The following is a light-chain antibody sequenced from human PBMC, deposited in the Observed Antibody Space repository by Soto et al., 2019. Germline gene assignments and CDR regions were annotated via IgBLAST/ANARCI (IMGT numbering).Light chain of an antibody. Sequence: IVLTQSPATLSLSPGERATLSCRASQSVSSYLAWYQQKPGQAPRLLIYDASNRATGIPARFSGSGSGTDFTLTISSLEPEDFAVYDCQQRSNWPYMYTVGQGTKLEI. CDR2: DAS. J-gene: IGKJ2*01. CDR3: QQRSNWPYMYT. CDR1: QSVSSY. V-gene: IGKV3-11*01.